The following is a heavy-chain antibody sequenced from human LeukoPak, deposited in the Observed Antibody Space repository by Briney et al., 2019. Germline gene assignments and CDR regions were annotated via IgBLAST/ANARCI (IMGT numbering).Heavy chain of an antibody. CDR2: ISYDGSNK. D-gene: IGHD3-22*01. Sequence: PGRSLRLSCAASGFTFSSYATHWVRQAPGKGLEWVAVISYDGSNKYYADSVKGRFTISRDNSKNTLYLQMNSLRAEDTAVYYCARDDYYDSLPGYFDYWGQGTLVTVSS. CDR3: ARDDYYDSLPGYFDY. CDR1: GFTFSSYA. V-gene: IGHV3-30-3*01. J-gene: IGHJ4*02.